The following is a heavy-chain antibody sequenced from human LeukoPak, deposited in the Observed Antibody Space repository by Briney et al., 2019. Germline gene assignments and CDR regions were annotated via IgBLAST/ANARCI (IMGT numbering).Heavy chain of an antibody. CDR3: ARVGTGSYYFDY. CDR1: GGSISSYF. CDR2: IYSSGSA. J-gene: IGHJ4*02. V-gene: IGHV4-4*09. Sequence: TSSETLSLTCTVSGGSISSYFWSWIRQPPGKGLEWIGYIYSSGSANYNPSLKSRVTISVDTSKNQFSLQLTSVTAADTAVFYCARVGTGSYYFDYWGQGARVTVSS. D-gene: IGHD1-26*01.